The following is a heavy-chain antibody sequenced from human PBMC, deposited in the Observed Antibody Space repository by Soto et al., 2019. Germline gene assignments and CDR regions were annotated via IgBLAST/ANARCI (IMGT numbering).Heavy chain of an antibody. CDR1: GYIVSNHG. D-gene: IGHD1-1*01. V-gene: IGHV1-18*01. CDR2: ISGYNVKT. J-gene: IGHJ4*02. Sequence: QIQLVQSGPEVKKPGASVKVSCKASGYIVSNHGITWVRQAPGQPLQWMGWISGYNVKTFVAKKFQDKITVTADTSTNTANWEIMSLRPDDTAVYYCARETGGRGPTNFDYWGQGTLVTVSS. CDR3: ARETGGRGPTNFDY.